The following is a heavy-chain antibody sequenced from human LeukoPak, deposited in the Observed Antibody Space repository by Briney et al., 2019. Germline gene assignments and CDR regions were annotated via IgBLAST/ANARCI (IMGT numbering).Heavy chain of an antibody. D-gene: IGHD3-22*01. CDR1: GYIFTSYG. J-gene: IGHJ4*02. Sequence: ASVKVSCKASGYIFTSYGISWVRQAPGQGLEWMGWISAYNGNTNYAQKLQGRVTMTTDTSTSTAYMELRSLRSDDTAVYYCARDRHRTYYYDSSGAQDYWGQGTLVTVSS. CDR2: ISAYNGNT. CDR3: ARDRHRTYYYDSSGAQDY. V-gene: IGHV1-18*01.